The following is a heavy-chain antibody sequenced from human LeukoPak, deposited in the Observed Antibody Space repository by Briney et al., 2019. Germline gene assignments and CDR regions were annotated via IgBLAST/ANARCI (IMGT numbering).Heavy chain of an antibody. CDR3: ARTSQLWLTAFDY. Sequence: PSETLSLNCTVSGGSISSYYWSWIRQPPGKGLEWIGYIYYSGSTNYNPSLKSRVTISVDTSKNQFSLKLSSVTAADTAVYYCARTSQLWLTAFDYWGQGTLVTVSS. J-gene: IGHJ4*02. D-gene: IGHD5-18*01. CDR1: GGSISSYY. CDR2: IYYSGST. V-gene: IGHV4-59*01.